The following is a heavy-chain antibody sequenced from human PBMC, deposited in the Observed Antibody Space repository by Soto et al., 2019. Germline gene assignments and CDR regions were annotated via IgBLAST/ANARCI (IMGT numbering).Heavy chain of an antibody. CDR2: IVVGSGNT. Sequence: ASVKVSCKASGFTFTSSAVQWVRQARGQRLEWIGWIVVGSGNTNYAQKFQERVTITRDMSTSTAYMELSSLRSEDTAVYYCAALPSPTKVTIHFDYWGQGTLVTVSS. D-gene: IGHD4-17*01. CDR1: GFTFTSSA. V-gene: IGHV1-58*01. CDR3: AALPSPTKVTIHFDY. J-gene: IGHJ4*02.